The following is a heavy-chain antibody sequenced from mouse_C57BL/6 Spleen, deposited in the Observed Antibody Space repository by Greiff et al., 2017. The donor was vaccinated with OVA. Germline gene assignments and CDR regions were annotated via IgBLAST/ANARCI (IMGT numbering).Heavy chain of an antibody. J-gene: IGHJ2*01. CDR2: IDPSDSYT. V-gene: IGHV1-50*01. CDR3: AVGDGYYFDY. D-gene: IGHD2-3*01. Sequence: VQLKQSGPELVKPGASVKLSCKASGYTFTSYWMKWVKQRPGKGLEWIGEIDPSDSYTNYNEKFKGKATLTVDTSSSTAYMQLSSLTSEDSAVYYCAVGDGYYFDYWGQGTTLTVSS. CDR1: GYTFTSYW.